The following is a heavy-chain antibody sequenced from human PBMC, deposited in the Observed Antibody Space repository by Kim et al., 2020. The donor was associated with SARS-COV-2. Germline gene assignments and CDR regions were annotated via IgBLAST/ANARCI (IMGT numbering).Heavy chain of an antibody. V-gene: IGHV3-33*01. J-gene: IGHJ4*02. CDR3: ARKSNKIAAEDY. CDR2: IWNDGSEK. D-gene: IGHD6-13*01. CDR1: GFAFTTYG. Sequence: GGSLRLSCAASGFAFTTYGMFWVRQGPGKGLEWVAVIWNDGSEKYYADSVKGRFTISRDNSRSTLYLQMNSLRAEDTAVYYCARKSNKIAAEDYWGQGTLVTVSS.